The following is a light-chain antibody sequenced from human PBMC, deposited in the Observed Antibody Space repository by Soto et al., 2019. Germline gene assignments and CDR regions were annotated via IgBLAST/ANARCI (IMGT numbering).Light chain of an antibody. CDR2: GAS. Sequence: EIVMTQSPATLSVSPGERATLSCRASQSVSSDLAWYHQKPGQAPRLLIYGASTRATGIPARFSGSGSGTEFTLTIRSLQSADFAVYFCQQYNNWARTFGQGTKVDI. CDR1: QSVSSD. CDR3: QQYNNWART. J-gene: IGKJ1*01. V-gene: IGKV3-15*01.